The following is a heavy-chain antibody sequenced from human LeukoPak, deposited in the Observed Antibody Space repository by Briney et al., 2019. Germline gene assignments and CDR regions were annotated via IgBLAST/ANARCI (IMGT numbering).Heavy chain of an antibody. J-gene: IGHJ4*02. D-gene: IGHD3-10*01. CDR3: ARESSGSYARDY. CDR1: GGSISSSYYY. V-gene: IGHV4-39*07. Sequence: PSETLSLTCTVSGGSISSSYYYWGWIRQPPGKGLEWIGNIYYSGSTYYNPSLKSRVTISVDTSKNQFSLRLRSVTAADTAVYYCARESSGSYARDYWGQGTLVTVSS. CDR2: IYYSGST.